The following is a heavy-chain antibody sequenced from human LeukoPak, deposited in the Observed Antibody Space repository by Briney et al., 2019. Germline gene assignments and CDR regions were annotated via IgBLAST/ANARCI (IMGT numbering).Heavy chain of an antibody. CDR2: IYYSGST. J-gene: IGHJ3*02. CDR1: GGSISSSSYY. Sequence: SETLSLTCTVSGGSISSSSYYWGWIRQPPGKGLEWIGSIYYSGSTYYNPSLKSRVTISVDTSKNQFSLKLSSVTAAGTAVYYCARFPGDLDDAFGIWGQGTMVTVSS. V-gene: IGHV4-39*07. CDR3: ARFPGDLDDAFGI. D-gene: IGHD7-27*01.